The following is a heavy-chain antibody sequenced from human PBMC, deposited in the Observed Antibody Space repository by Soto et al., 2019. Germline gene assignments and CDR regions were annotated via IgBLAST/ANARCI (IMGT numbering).Heavy chain of an antibody. J-gene: IGHJ4*02. V-gene: IGHV4-39*01. CDR1: GGSISSSSYY. CDR3: ARNPINMVRGVIDY. Sequence: NPSETLSLTCTVSGGSISSSSYYWGWIRQPPGKGLEWIGSIYYSGSTYYNPSLKSRVTISVDTSKNQFSLKLSSVTAADTAVYYCARNPINMVRGVIDYWGQGTLVTVSS. CDR2: IYYSGST. D-gene: IGHD3-10*01.